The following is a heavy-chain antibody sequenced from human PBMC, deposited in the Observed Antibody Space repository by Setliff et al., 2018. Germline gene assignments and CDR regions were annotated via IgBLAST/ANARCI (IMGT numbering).Heavy chain of an antibody. CDR3: ARAGGGSSFTAYYYYYYMDV. J-gene: IGHJ6*03. CDR1: GGSISSYY. D-gene: IGHD6-13*01. V-gene: IGHV4-4*07. CDR2: IYTSGST. Sequence: KPSETLSLTCTVSGGSISSYYWSWIRQPAGKGLEWIGRIYTSGSTNYNPSLKSRVTMSVDTSENQFSLKLSSVTAADTAVYYCARAGGGSSFTAYYYYYYMDVWGKGTTVTVSS.